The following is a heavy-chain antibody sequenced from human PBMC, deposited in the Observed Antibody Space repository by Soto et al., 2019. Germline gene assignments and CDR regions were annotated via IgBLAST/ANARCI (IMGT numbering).Heavy chain of an antibody. J-gene: IGHJ4*02. CDR3: ARETILGYCSSTSCYRTLGY. Sequence: SVKVSCKASGGTFSSYTISWVRQAPGQGLEWMGRIIPILGIANYAQKFQGRVTITADKSTSTAYMELSSLRSEDTAVYYCARETILGYCSSTSCYRTLGYWGQGTLVTVSS. CDR1: GGTFSSYT. CDR2: IIPILGIA. V-gene: IGHV1-69*04. D-gene: IGHD2-2*02.